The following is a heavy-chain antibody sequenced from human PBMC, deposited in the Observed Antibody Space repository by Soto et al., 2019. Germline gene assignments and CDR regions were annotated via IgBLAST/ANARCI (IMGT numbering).Heavy chain of an antibody. Sequence: SETLSLTCTVSGGSIGNDYWSWIRQPPGKGPEWIGYIYYSGSTNYNPSLKSRVTISADLSKNQFSLELSSVTAADTAVYSCARHPGYCSGTSCYGYYTMDVWGQGTTVTVSS. CDR2: IYYSGST. CDR3: ARHPGYCSGTSCYGYYTMDV. J-gene: IGHJ6*02. D-gene: IGHD2-2*01. CDR1: GGSIGNDY. V-gene: IGHV4-59*08.